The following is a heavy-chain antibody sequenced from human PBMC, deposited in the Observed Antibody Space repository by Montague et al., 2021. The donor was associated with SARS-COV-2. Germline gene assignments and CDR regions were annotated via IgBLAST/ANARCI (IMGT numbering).Heavy chain of an antibody. CDR3: VKDRGTPDAFDM. J-gene: IGHJ3*02. CDR2: INGDATTT. Sequence: LRLSLSASGFTLGYTWMHWVRQAPGKGLVWIAHINGDATTTKYADSVEGRFTISRDNTQNTLSLQLDSLRAEDTAVYYCVKDRGTPDAFDMWGQGTLVTVSS. CDR1: GFTLGYTW. V-gene: IGHV3-74*03. D-gene: IGHD3-10*01.